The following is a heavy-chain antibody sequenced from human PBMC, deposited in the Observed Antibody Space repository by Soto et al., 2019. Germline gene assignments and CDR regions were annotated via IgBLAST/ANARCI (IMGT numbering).Heavy chain of an antibody. Sequence: GGSLRLSCAASGFTFSSYGMHWVRQAPGKGLEWVAVISYDGSNKYYADSVKGRFTISRDNSKNTLYLQMNSLRAEDTAVYYCAKHPEPYDILTGYYNPPPRWFDPWGQGTLVTVSS. CDR3: AKHPEPYDILTGYYNPPPRWFDP. D-gene: IGHD3-9*01. CDR2: ISYDGSNK. CDR1: GFTFSSYG. J-gene: IGHJ5*02. V-gene: IGHV3-30*18.